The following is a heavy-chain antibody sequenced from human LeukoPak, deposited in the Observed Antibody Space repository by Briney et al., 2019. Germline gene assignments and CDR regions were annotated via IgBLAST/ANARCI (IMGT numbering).Heavy chain of an antibody. D-gene: IGHD2-15*01. Sequence: VGSLRLSCAASGFTFKTGWISWFRPAPGKGLAELSNKKEEGNGRFYVDSVKGRFTISRDNAKNSVYLQMNSLRAEDTDVYYCARGLYYFDYWAEGTLVTVSS. V-gene: IGHV3-7*03. J-gene: IGHJ4*02. CDR3: ARGLYYFDY. CDR1: GFTFKTGW. CDR2: KKEEGNGR.